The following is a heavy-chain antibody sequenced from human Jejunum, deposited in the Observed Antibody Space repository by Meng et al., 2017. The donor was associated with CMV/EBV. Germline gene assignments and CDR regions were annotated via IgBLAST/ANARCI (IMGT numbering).Heavy chain of an antibody. J-gene: IGHJ5*02. V-gene: IGHV3-21*01. D-gene: IGHD4-17*01. CDR1: VVTFTSYS. CDR3: ARAIDYGDPNWFDP. CDR2: ISGSSTYI. Sequence: SVVTFTSYSINWVRQAPGKGLEWLSYISGSSTYIYHADSVKGRFTISRDNAKNSVYLQMNSLRAEDTAVYYCARAIDYGDPNWFDPWGQGTLVTVSS.